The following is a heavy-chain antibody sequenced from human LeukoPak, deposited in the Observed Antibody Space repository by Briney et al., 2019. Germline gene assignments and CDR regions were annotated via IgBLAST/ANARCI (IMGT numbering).Heavy chain of an antibody. D-gene: IGHD5-18*01. CDR1: GGSISSYY. CDR2: TYSSGST. J-gene: IGHJ4*02. CDR3: ARHVGIHLWSLYFDY. V-gene: IGHV4-59*08. Sequence: SETLSLTCIVSGGSISSYYWSWIRQPPGKGLEWIGYTYSSGSTDYNPSLKSRATISLDTSNHQFSLKLTSVTAADTAVYYCARHVGIHLWSLYFDYWGQGSLVTVSS.